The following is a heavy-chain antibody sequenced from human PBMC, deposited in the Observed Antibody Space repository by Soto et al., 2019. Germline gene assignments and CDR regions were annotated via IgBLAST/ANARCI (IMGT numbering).Heavy chain of an antibody. D-gene: IGHD5-18*01. CDR2: IIPIFGTA. CDR3: ARGVGYSYGLPYYYYGMDV. V-gene: IGHV1-69*12. Sequence: QVQLVQSGAEVEKPGSSVKVSCKASGGTFSSYAISWVRQAPGQGLEWMGGIIPIFGTANYAQKFQGRVTITADESTSTAYMELSSLRSEDTAVYYCARGVGYSYGLPYYYYGMDVWGQGTTVTVSS. J-gene: IGHJ6*02. CDR1: GGTFSSYA.